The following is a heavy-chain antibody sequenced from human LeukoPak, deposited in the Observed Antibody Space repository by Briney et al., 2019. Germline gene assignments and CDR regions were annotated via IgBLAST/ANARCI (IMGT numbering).Heavy chain of an antibody. Sequence: GGSLRLSCAASGLIFSDHNMDWVRQAPGKGLVWVGRIRNKANSYIIEDAASVRGRFTISRDDSKNLLFLQMNSLRAEDTAVYYCARDAGWSLDPWGQGTLVTVSS. J-gene: IGHJ5*02. V-gene: IGHV3-72*01. CDR2: IRNKANSYII. CDR1: GLIFSDHN. D-gene: IGHD1-26*01. CDR3: ARDAGWSLDP.